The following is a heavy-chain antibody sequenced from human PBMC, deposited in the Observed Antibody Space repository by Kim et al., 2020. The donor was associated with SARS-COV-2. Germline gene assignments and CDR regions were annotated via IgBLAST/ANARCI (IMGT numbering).Heavy chain of an antibody. D-gene: IGHD6-13*01. CDR1: GYTLTELS. J-gene: IGHJ4*02. V-gene: IGHV1-24*01. Sequence: ASVKVSCKVSGYTLTELSMHWVRQAPGKGLEWMGGFYPEDGETIYAQKFQGRVTMTEDTSTDTAYMELSSLRPEDTAVYYFATDPIRSSSSRYCDYWGQGTLVTVSS. CDR2: FYPEDGET. CDR3: ATDPIRSSSSRYCDY.